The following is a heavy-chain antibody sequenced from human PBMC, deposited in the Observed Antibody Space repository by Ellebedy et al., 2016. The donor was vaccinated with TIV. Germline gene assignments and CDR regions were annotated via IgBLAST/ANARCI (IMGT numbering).Heavy chain of an antibody. CDR3: ARDLGLGGDFDY. CDR2: ISKSSNFI. J-gene: IGHJ4*02. V-gene: IGHV3-48*02. Sequence: PGGSLRLSCAASGFTFNGYNMNWVRQAPGKGLEWVSFISKSSNFIYFSDSVKGRSTISRDNAKNSLYLQMNSLRDEDTAVYYCARDLGLGGDFDYWGQGALVTVSS. CDR1: GFTFNGYN. D-gene: IGHD3-16*01.